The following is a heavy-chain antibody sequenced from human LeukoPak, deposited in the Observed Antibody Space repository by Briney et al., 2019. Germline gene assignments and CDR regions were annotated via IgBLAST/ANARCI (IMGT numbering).Heavy chain of an antibody. CDR2: IKQDGSEK. J-gene: IGHJ4*02. V-gene: IGHV3-7*01. D-gene: IGHD2-21*02. CDR3: ARPAYCGGNCYYFPDY. Sequence: GGSLRLSCAASGFTFSSYWMNWVRQAPGKRLEWVANIKQDGSEKHYVDSVKGRFTISRDNAKNSLYLQMNSLRAEDTAVYYCARPAYCGGNCYYFPDYWGQGTLVTVSS. CDR1: GFTFSSYW.